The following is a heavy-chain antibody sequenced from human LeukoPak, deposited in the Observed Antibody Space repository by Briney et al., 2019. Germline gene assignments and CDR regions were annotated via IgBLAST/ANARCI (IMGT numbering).Heavy chain of an antibody. CDR1: GFTFSSYS. D-gene: IGHD5-18*01. V-gene: IGHV3-48*01. Sequence: GGSLRLSCAASGFTFSSYSMNWVRQAPGKGLEWVSYISSSSSTIYYADSVKGRFTISRDNAKNSLYLQMNSLRAEDTAVYYCARVVTHNWFDPWGQGTLVTVSS. CDR2: ISSSSSTI. J-gene: IGHJ5*02. CDR3: ARVVTHNWFDP.